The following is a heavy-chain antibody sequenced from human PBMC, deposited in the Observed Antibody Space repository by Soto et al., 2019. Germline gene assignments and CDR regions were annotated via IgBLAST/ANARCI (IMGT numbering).Heavy chain of an antibody. V-gene: IGHV3-53*01. CDR1: GLTVSGKKY. CDR2: VYDVDGT. CDR3: ASWLLREHAYDV. J-gene: IGHJ3*01. Sequence: DVQLVESGGGLIQPGGSLRLSCAASGLTVSGKKYIAWVRQAPGKGLEWVSGVYDVDGTYYADSVKGRFTISRDTSKTIVFLEMNDLRPDDTAVYYCASWLLREHAYDVWGLGTTVTVSS. D-gene: IGHD1-26*01.